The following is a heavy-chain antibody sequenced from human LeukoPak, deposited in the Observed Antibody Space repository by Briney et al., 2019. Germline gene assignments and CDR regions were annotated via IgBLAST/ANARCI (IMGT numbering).Heavy chain of an antibody. D-gene: IGHD1-26*01. CDR2: IWYDGSNK. J-gene: IGHJ4*02. V-gene: IGHV3-33*01. CDR3: ARDRFEVGATSFDY. Sequence: PGGSLRLSCAASGFTFSSYGMHWVRQAPGKGLEWVAVIWYDGSNKYYADSVKGRFTISRDNSKNTLYLQMNSLRAEDTAVYNCARDRFEVGATSFDYWGQGTLVTVSS. CDR1: GFTFSSYG.